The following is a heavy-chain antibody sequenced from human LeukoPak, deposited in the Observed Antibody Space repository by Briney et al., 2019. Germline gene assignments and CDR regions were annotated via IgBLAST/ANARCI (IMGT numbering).Heavy chain of an antibody. CDR1: GYTFTAYY. CDR3: ARDRWPVTRIHYYYSMDV. CDR2: INPNSGDS. D-gene: IGHD4-17*01. Sequence: ASVKVSCKASGYTFTAYYIHWVRQAPGQGLEWMGWINPNSGDSNYAQKFQGRVTMTRDTSISTAYMELSRLRSDDTAVYYCARDRWPVTRIHYYYSMDVWGKGTTVTVSS. J-gene: IGHJ6*03. V-gene: IGHV1-2*02.